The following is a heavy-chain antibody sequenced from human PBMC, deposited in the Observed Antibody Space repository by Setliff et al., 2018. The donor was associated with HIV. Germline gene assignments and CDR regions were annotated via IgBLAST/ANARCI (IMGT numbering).Heavy chain of an antibody. J-gene: IGHJ4*02. Sequence: ETLSLTCNVSGGSISSRYWTWIRQPPGKGLEWVANIKEYGSETYYVDSVKGRFTISRDNGKNLLYLQMNTLRAEDTAVYYCASARTFYAESALDYWGQGTLVTVSS. V-gene: IGHV3-7*03. CDR2: IKEYGSET. D-gene: IGHD4-17*01. CDR1: GGSISSRY. CDR3: ASARTFYAESALDY.